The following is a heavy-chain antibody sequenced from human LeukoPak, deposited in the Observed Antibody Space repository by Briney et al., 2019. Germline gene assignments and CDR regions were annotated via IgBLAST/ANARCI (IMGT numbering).Heavy chain of an antibody. CDR3: ATHLYGDSPPKYFDY. CDR1: GFTFSSYA. V-gene: IGHV3-30-3*01. D-gene: IGHD4-17*01. CDR2: ISYDGSNK. Sequence: GGSLRLSCAASGFTFSSYAMHWVRQAPGKGLEWVAVISYDGSNKYYADSVKGRFTISRDNSKNTLYLQMNSLRAEDTAVYYCATHLYGDSPPKYFDYWGQGTLVTVSS. J-gene: IGHJ4*02.